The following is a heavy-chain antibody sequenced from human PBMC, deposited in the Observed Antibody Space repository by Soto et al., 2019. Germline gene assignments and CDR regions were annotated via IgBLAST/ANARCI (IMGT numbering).Heavy chain of an antibody. CDR1: GIEFSNYA. V-gene: IGHV3-23*01. CDR3: AMDGNWLDVYYDV. J-gene: IGHJ4*02. CDR2: VSASGRSR. Sequence: EVQLLESGGGLVQPGGSLRLSCVGSGIEFSNYAMSWVRQAPGKGLEWVSIVSASGRSRYHADSVKGRFTISRDNSKNTLYLHMTYLRAEDTAVYYCAMDGNWLDVYYDVWGQGTPVTVSS. D-gene: IGHD3-16*01.